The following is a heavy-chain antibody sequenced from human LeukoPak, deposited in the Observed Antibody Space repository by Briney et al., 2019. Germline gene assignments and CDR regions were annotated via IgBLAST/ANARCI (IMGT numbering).Heavy chain of an antibody. CDR2: ISAFNGEA. CDR3: ARDPSNTSGRYTYFDD. CDR1: GYTFTSHG. D-gene: IGHD3-3*01. Sequence: ASVKVSCKTYGYTFTSHGISWVRQAPGQGLEWMGWISAFNGEAHYAQNLQGRVTMTTDTSTSTAYMELRSLRSDDTAVYYCARDPSNTSGRYTYFDDWGQGTLVSVSS. V-gene: IGHV1-18*01. J-gene: IGHJ4*02.